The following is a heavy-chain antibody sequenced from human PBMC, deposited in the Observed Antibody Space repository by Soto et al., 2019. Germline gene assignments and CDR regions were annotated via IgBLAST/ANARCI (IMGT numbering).Heavy chain of an antibody. CDR1: GGSISSGGYY. D-gene: IGHD4-17*01. Sequence: QVQLQESGPGLVKPSQTLSLTCTVSGGSISSGGYYWSWIRQHPGKGLEWIGYIYYSGSTYYNPSLKSXXTXSXXTSKNQFSLKLSSVTAADTAVYYCARDRDYGDYAVWGQGTLVTVSS. CDR3: ARDRDYGDYAV. CDR2: IYYSGST. J-gene: IGHJ4*02. V-gene: IGHV4-31*03.